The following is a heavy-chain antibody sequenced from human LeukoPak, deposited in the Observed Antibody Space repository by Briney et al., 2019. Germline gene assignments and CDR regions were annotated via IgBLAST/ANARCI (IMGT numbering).Heavy chain of an antibody. Sequence: SETLSLTCTVSGYSISSGYYWGWIRQPPGKGLEWFGSIYHSGSTYYNPSLKSRVTISVDTTKNQFSLKLSSVTAADTAVYYCARDRESRGGATMRDFDYWGQGTLVTVSS. J-gene: IGHJ4*02. CDR3: ARDRESRGGATMRDFDY. CDR1: GYSISSGYY. D-gene: IGHD1-26*01. CDR2: IYHSGST. V-gene: IGHV4-38-2*02.